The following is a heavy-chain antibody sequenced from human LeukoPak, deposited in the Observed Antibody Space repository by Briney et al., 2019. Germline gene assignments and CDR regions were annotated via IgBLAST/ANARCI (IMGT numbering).Heavy chain of an antibody. J-gene: IGHJ3*02. D-gene: IGHD3-10*01. CDR1: GFTFSSYA. CDR3: AREYYYGSNSNAFDI. Sequence: GGSLRLSCEASGFTFSSYAMSWVRQSPGKGLEWVSAITNSGDNTYYADSVKGRFTISRDNSKNTLYLQMNSLRAEDTAVYYCAREYYYGSNSNAFDIWGQGTLVIVSS. CDR2: ITNSGDNT. V-gene: IGHV3-23*01.